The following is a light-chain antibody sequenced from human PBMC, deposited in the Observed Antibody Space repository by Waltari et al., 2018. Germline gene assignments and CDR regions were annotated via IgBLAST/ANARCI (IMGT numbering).Light chain of an antibody. CDR2: GAS. V-gene: IGKV3-20*01. CDR3: QART. Sequence: DIVLTQSPGTLSLSPGERATLSCRASQTVISNYLAWYKQKPGQSPRLLIYGASTRATGIPDRFSGSGSGTDFTLTISRLEPEDFAVYYCQARTFGQGTKVEIK. J-gene: IGKJ1*01. CDR1: QTVISNY.